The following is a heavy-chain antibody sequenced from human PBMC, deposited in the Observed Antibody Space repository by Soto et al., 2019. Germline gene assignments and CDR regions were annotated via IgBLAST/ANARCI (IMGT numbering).Heavy chain of an antibody. CDR1: GYTFTSYG. Sequence: ASVKVSCKASGYTFTSYGISWVRQAPGQGLEWMGWISAYNGNTNYAQKLQGRVTMTTDTSTSTAYMELRSLRSDDTAVYYCARDQGQRITIFGVVIVGDPDLDYWGQGTLVTVS. J-gene: IGHJ4*02. CDR3: ARDQGQRITIFGVVIVGDPDLDY. D-gene: IGHD3-3*01. CDR2: ISAYNGNT. V-gene: IGHV1-18*01.